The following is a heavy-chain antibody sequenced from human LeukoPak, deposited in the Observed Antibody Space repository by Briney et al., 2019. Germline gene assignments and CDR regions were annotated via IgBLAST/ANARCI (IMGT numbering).Heavy chain of an antibody. V-gene: IGHV4-30-4*01. CDR2: IYYSGST. CDR1: GGSISSDDYY. Sequence: PSETLSLTCTVSGGSISSDDYYWSWIRQPPGKGLEWIGYIYYSGSTYYNPSLKSRLTISVDTSKNQLSLKLSSVTAADAAVYYCARGPRMYLWGQGTLVTVSS. CDR3: ARGPRMYL. D-gene: IGHD2-8*01. J-gene: IGHJ4*02.